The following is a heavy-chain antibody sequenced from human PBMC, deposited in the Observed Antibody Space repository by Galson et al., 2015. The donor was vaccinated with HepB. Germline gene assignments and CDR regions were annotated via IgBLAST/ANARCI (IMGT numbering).Heavy chain of an antibody. J-gene: IGHJ4*02. V-gene: IGHV3-23*01. Sequence: SLRLSCAASGFTFSSYAMNWVRQAPGKGLEWVSAISGSGGSTYYADSVKGRFTISRDNSKNTLYLQMNSLRAEDTAVYYCARHGISGGSIDYWGKGTLVTVSS. CDR1: GFTFSSYA. CDR3: ARHGISGGSIDY. D-gene: IGHD1-26*01. CDR2: ISGSGGST.